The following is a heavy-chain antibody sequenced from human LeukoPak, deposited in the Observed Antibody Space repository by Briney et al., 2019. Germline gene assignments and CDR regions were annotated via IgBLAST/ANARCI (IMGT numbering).Heavy chain of an antibody. CDR3: SRGLDSRKLGY. D-gene: IGHD3-22*01. Sequence: SETLSLTCTVSGACFNSDDQYWNWIRQSPGKGLEWIGSIHPSGMLYNNPSLESRVTMSRDTSKNQFSLNLNSVTAADTAVYFCSRGLDSRKLGYWGQGTLVTVSS. CDR2: IHPSGML. V-gene: IGHV4-31*03. CDR1: GACFNSDDQY. J-gene: IGHJ4*02.